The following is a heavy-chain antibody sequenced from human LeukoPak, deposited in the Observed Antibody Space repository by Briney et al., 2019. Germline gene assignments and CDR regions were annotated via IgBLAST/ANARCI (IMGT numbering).Heavy chain of an antibody. CDR3: ARVNYDYVWGSYRYYPYFDY. D-gene: IGHD3-16*02. CDR1: GSTFSSYW. V-gene: IGHV3-7*04. CDR2: IKQDGSEK. J-gene: IGHJ4*02. Sequence: PGGSLRLSCAASGSTFSSYWMSWVRQAPGKGLEWVANIKQDGSEKYYVDSVKGRFTISRDNAKNSLYLQMNSLRAEDTAVYYCARVNYDYVWGSYRYYPYFDYWGQGTLVTVSS.